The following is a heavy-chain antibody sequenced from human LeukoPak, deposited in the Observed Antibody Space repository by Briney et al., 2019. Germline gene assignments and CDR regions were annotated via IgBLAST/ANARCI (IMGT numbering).Heavy chain of an antibody. Sequence: PGRSLRLSCAASGFTFSSYAMHWVRQAPGKGLEWVAVISYDGSNKYYADSVKGRFTISRDNSKNTLYLQMNSLRAEDTAVYYCARADCSSTSCSADYWGQGTLVTVSS. V-gene: IGHV3-30*04. J-gene: IGHJ4*02. D-gene: IGHD2-2*01. CDR2: ISYDGSNK. CDR1: GFTFSSYA. CDR3: ARADCSSTSCSADY.